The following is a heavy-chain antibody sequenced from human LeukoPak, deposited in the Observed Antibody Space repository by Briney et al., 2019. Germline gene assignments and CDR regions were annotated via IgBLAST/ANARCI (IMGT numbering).Heavy chain of an antibody. Sequence: PGGSLRLSCVVSGISVGNNYMSWLRRAPGKGLEWVSVLYDVGTTYYAESVKGRVTISRDNTKNTLFLQMNSLRAEDTALYYCAKPYSGTILTGWFDPWGQGTLVTVSS. V-gene: IGHV3-66*04. CDR3: AKPYSGTILTGWFDP. D-gene: IGHD3-9*01. CDR2: LYDVGTT. CDR1: GISVGNNY. J-gene: IGHJ5*02.